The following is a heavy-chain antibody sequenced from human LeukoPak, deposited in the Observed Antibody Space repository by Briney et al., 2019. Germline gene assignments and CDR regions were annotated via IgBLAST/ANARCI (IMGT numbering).Heavy chain of an antibody. CDR1: GFTFSSYE. Sequence: TGGSLRLSCAASGFTFSSYEMNWVRQAPGKGLEWVSYISSSGSTIYYADSVKGRFTISRDNAKNSLYLQMNSLRAEDTAVYYCARVDSYYYYMDVWGKGTTVTISS. V-gene: IGHV3-48*03. J-gene: IGHJ6*03. D-gene: IGHD2-2*03. CDR2: ISSSGSTI. CDR3: ARVDSYYYYMDV.